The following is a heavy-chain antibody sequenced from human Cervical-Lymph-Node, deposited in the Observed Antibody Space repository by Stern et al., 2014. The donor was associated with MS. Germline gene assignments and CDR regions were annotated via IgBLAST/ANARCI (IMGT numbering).Heavy chain of an antibody. J-gene: IGHJ6*02. CDR3: ARGGHDYGDYGYYYYYGMDV. CDR2: INHSGST. D-gene: IGHD4-17*01. V-gene: IGHV4-34*01. CDR1: GGSFSGYY. Sequence: QVQLQQWGAGLLKPSETLSLTCAVYGGSFSGYYWSWIRQPPGKGLEWIGEINHSGSTNYNPSLKSRVTISVDTSKTQFSLKLSSVTAADTAVYYCARGGHDYGDYGYYYYYGMDVWGQGTTVTVSS.